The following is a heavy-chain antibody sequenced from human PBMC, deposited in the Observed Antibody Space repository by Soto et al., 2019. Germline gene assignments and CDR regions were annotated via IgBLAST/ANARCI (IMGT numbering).Heavy chain of an antibody. J-gene: IGHJ4*02. CDR3: ARADPGYSGGWYFY. Sequence: ASVKVSCKASGCTFKNYGIIWVRQAPGQGLEWVAWISVFNGKTDYAQNLQDRVTMTTDTSTSTAYMELRSLRSDDTAVYYCARADPGYSGGWYFYWGQGTKVTVSS. CDR2: ISVFNGKT. V-gene: IGHV1-18*01. D-gene: IGHD6-19*01. CDR1: GCTFKNYG.